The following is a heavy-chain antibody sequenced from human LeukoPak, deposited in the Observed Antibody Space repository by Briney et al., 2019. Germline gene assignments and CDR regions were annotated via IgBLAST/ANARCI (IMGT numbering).Heavy chain of an antibody. V-gene: IGHV1-69*05. CDR1: GGTFSSYA. CDR2: IIPIFGTA. Sequence: GASVKVSCKASGGTFSSYAISWVRQAPGQGLEWMGGIIPIFGTANYAQKFQGRVTITTDESTSTAYMELSSLRSEDTAVYYCASGGDLTQTVFDYWGQGTLVTVSS. D-gene: IGHD2-21*01. J-gene: IGHJ4*02. CDR3: ASGGDLTQTVFDY.